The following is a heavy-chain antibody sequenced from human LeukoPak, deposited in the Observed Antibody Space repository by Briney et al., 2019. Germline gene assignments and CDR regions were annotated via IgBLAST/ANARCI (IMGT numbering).Heavy chain of an antibody. Sequence: ASVKVSCKASGYTFTGYYMHWVRQAPGQGLEWMGQINPNSGGTNYAQKFQGRVTMTRDTSISTAYMELSRLRSDDTAVYYCARGEAERITIFGVVMQEHGQDYWGQGTLVTVSS. CDR2: INPNSGGT. CDR3: ARGEAERITIFGVVMQEHGQDY. CDR1: GYTFTGYY. D-gene: IGHD3-3*01. J-gene: IGHJ4*02. V-gene: IGHV1-2*06.